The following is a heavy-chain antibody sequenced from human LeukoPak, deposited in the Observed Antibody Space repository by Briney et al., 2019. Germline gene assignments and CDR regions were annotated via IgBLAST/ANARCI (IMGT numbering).Heavy chain of an antibody. CDR2: LKQDGSEK. CDR1: GFTFSTYW. CDR3: AKAGSSGWSSSGGDY. Sequence: GGSLRLSCAASGFTFSTYWMSWVRQAPGKGLEWVANLKQDGSEKNYVDSVKGRFTISRDNAKNSLYLQMNSLRAEDTAIYYCAKAGSSGWSSSGGDYWGQGSVVTVSS. D-gene: IGHD6-19*01. V-gene: IGHV3-7*03. J-gene: IGHJ4*02.